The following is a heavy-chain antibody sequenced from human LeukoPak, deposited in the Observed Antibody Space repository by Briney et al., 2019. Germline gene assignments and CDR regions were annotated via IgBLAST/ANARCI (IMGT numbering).Heavy chain of an antibody. V-gene: IGHV3-66*01. CDR2: MFSGGSA. CDR3: GLWFGEEYYGLDV. D-gene: IGHD3-10*01. J-gene: IGHJ6*02. CDR1: EVTVTSKF. Sequence: GGSLRLSCAASEVTVTSKFMSWVRQAPGKGLEWVAAMFSGGSAYYADSVKGRFTISRDSSKTTVHLQMNSLRAEDTAVYFCGLWFGEEYYGLDVWGQGTTVTVSS.